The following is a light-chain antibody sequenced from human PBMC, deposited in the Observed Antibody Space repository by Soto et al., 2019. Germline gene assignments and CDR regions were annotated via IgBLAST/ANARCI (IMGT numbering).Light chain of an antibody. Sequence: EILMTQSPATLSVSPGERATLSCRASQSVSSNLAWYQQKPGQAPRLHIYGASTRATGIPARFSGSGSGTEFTLTISSMQSEDFAVYYCQQDNNLPPWTFGQGTKVEIK. CDR3: QQDNNLPPWT. CDR1: QSVSSN. CDR2: GAS. J-gene: IGKJ1*01. V-gene: IGKV3-15*01.